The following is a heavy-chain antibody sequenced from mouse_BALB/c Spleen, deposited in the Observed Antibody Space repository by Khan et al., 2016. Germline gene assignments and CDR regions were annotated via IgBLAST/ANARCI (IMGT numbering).Heavy chain of an antibody. CDR1: GFSLTSYG. Sequence: QVQLKESGPGLVAPSQSLSITCTVSGFSLTSYGVHWVRQPPGKGLEWLGVIWAGGSTNYNSALMSRLSISKDNYKSQVFLKMNSLQTDDTAMYYCARETARATFDYWGQGTTLTVSS. D-gene: IGHD3-2*01. J-gene: IGHJ2*01. V-gene: IGHV2-9*02. CDR2: IWAGGST. CDR3: ARETARATFDY.